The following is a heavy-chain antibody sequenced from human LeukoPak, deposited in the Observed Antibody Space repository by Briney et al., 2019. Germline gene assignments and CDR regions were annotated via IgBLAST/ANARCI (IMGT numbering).Heavy chain of an antibody. D-gene: IGHD1-26*01. CDR3: AKDSGNFANYYFDH. J-gene: IGHJ4*02. V-gene: IGHV3-30*04. CDR2: ISYDGRDK. Sequence: GGSLRLSCAASGFTFSTYAMHWVRQAPGKGLEWVAVISYDGRDKKYADSVKGRFSISRNNPKNTLYLQMDSLRSEDTAMYYCAKDSGNFANYYFDHWGQGTLVTVSS. CDR1: GFTFSTYA.